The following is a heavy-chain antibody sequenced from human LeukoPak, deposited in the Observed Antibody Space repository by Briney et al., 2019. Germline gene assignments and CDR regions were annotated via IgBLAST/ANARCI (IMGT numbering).Heavy chain of an antibody. CDR3: SRGGADPIITYDS. CDR1: GFTFSNYW. Sequence: PGGSLRLSCAASGFTFSNYWTNWVRQAPGKGLEWVANINGDGNEKNYVDSVKGRFSISRDNAKNSLYLQMDSLRAEDTAVYYCSRGGADPIITYDSWGQGALVTVSS. CDR2: INGDGNEK. J-gene: IGHJ5*01. V-gene: IGHV3-7*01. D-gene: IGHD3-10*01.